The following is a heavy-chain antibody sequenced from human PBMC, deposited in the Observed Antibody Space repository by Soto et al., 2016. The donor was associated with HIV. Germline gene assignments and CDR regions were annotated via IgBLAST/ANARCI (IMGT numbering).Heavy chain of an antibody. CDR3: ARDAFRPGVSEYDY. CDR2: ISGYNDNT. Sequence: QVQLVQSGAEMKKPGASVKVSCKASGYIFTSYGISWVRQAPGQGLEWMGWISGYNDNTKYAQKFQGSVTMTIDTSTSTSYMELRSLRSDDTAVYYCARDAFRPGVSEYDYWGQGTLVIVSS. V-gene: IGHV1-18*01. CDR1: GYIFTSYG. J-gene: IGHJ4*02. D-gene: IGHD3-10*01.